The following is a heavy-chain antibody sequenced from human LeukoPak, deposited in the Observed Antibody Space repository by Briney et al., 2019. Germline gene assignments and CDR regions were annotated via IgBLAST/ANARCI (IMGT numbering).Heavy chain of an antibody. J-gene: IGHJ6*02. D-gene: IGHD2-2*01. Sequence: GRSLRLSCAASGFTFSSYGMHWVRQAPGRGLEWVAVISYDGSNKYYADSVKGRFTISRDNSKNTPYLQMNSLRAEDTAVYYCAKTYCSSTSCWGFYGMDVWGQGTTVTVSS. CDR3: AKTYCSSTSCWGFYGMDV. V-gene: IGHV3-30*18. CDR2: ISYDGSNK. CDR1: GFTFSSYG.